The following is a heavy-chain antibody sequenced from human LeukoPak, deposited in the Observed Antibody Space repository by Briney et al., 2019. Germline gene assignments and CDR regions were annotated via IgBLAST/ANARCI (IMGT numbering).Heavy chain of an antibody. D-gene: IGHD1-26*01. V-gene: IGHV3-30*04. J-gene: IGHJ6*03. CDR3: ARDHGGSYFYYYYMDV. CDR1: GFTFSSYA. CDR2: ISYDGSNK. Sequence: GGSLRLSCAASGFTFSSYAMSWVRQAPGKGLEWVAVISYDGSNKYYADSVKGRFTISRDNSKNTLYLQMSSLRAEDTAVYYCARDHGGSYFYYYYMDVWGKGTTVTVSS.